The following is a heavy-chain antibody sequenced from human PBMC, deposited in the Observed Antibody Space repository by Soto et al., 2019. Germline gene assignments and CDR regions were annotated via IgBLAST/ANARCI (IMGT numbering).Heavy chain of an antibody. CDR1: GFTFSSYA. CDR3: AKPPYSSSTFYYYGMDV. J-gene: IGHJ6*02. D-gene: IGHD6-6*01. CDR2: ISGSGATT. V-gene: IGHV3-23*01. Sequence: EEQLLESGGGLVQPGGSLRLSCAASGFTFSSYAMSWVRQAPGKGLEWVSAISGSGATTYHADSVKGRFTISRENSKNTQYLQMNSLRAEDTAVYYCAKPPYSSSTFYYYGMDVWGRGTTVTVSS.